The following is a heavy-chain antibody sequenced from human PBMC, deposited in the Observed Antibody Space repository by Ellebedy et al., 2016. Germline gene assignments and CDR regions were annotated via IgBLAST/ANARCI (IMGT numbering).Heavy chain of an antibody. D-gene: IGHD6-19*01. CDR2: ISYDGSNK. Sequence: GGSLRLXXAASGFTFSSYAMHWVRQAPGKGLEWVAVISYDGSNKYYADSVKGRFTISRDNSKNTLYLQMNSLRAEDTAVYYCARDPVSSGIFDYWGQGTLVTVSS. CDR1: GFTFSSYA. J-gene: IGHJ4*02. CDR3: ARDPVSSGIFDY. V-gene: IGHV3-30*01.